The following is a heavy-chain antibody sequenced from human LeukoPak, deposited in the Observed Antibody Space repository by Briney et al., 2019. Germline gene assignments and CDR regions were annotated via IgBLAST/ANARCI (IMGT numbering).Heavy chain of an antibody. CDR1: GGSISSSSYC. CDR2: ICYTYSGTT. CDR3: ARDRVARGIDY. J-gene: IGHJ4*02. Sequence: PSETLSLTCTVSGGSISSSSYCWGWIRQPPGKGLEWIGSICYTYSGTTYYHPSLKSRLTISVDTSESQFSLKLSSVTAADTAVYYCARDRVARGIDYWGQGTLVTVSS. D-gene: IGHD2-15*01. V-gene: IGHV4-39*07.